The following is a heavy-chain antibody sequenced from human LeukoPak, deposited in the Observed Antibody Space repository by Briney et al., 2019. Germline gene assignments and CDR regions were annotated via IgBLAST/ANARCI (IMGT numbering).Heavy chain of an antibody. CDR1: GGSISSGGYS. CDR3: ARGIAVAGTPGLLDY. J-gene: IGHJ4*02. V-gene: IGHV4-30-2*01. D-gene: IGHD6-19*01. CDR2: IYHSGST. Sequence: PSETLSLTCAVSGGSISSGGYSWSWIRQPPGKGLKWIGYIYHSGSTYYNPSLKSRVTISVDRSKNQFSLKLSSVTAADTAVYYCARGIAVAGTPGLLDYWGQGTLVTVSS.